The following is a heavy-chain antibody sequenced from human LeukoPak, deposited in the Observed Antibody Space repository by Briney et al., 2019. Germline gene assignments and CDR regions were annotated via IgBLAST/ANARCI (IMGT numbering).Heavy chain of an antibody. CDR2: INHSGST. V-gene: IGHV4-34*01. D-gene: IGHD6-19*01. Sequence: SETLSLTCAVYGGSFSGYYWSWIRQPPGKGLEWIGEINHSGSTNYNPSLKSRVTISVDTSKDQFSLKLSSVTAADTAVYYCARLAVAGRRHGDWGQGTLVTVPS. CDR1: GGSFSGYY. J-gene: IGHJ4*02. CDR3: ARLAVAGRRHGD.